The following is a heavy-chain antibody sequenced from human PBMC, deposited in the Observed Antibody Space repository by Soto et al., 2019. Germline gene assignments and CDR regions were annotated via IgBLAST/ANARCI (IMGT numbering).Heavy chain of an antibody. D-gene: IGHD3-3*01. CDR1: GGSISSYY. CDR3: ARGPSADKIDY. J-gene: IGHJ4*02. V-gene: IGHV4-59*01. CDR2: IYYSGST. Sequence: SETLSLTCTVSGGSISSYYWSWIRQPPGKGLEWIGYIYYSGSTNYNPSLKSRVTISVDTSKNQVSLKLSSVTAADTAVYYCARGPSADKIDYWGQGTLVTVSS.